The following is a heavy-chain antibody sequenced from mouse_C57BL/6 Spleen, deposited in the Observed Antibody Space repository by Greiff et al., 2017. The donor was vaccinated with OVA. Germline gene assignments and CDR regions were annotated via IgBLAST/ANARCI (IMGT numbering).Heavy chain of an antibody. CDR1: GFTFSDYG. CDR2: ISSGSSTI. CDR3: ARKLALYYAMDY. J-gene: IGHJ4*01. Sequence: EVNLVESGGGLVKPGGSLKLSCAASGFTFSDYGMHWVRQAPEKGLEWVAYISSGSSTIYYADTVKGRFTISRDNAKNTLFLQMTSLRSEDTAMDYCARKLALYYAMDYWGQGTSVTVSS. D-gene: IGHD4-1*01. V-gene: IGHV5-17*01.